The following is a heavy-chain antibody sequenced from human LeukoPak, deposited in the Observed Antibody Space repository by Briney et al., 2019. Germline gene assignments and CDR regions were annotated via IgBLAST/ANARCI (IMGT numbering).Heavy chain of an antibody. CDR1: GYAFTTFG. D-gene: IGHD2-2*01. V-gene: IGHV1-18*01. CDR2: ISAYTGNT. J-gene: IGHJ4*02. Sequence: GASVKLSCKASGYAFTTFGISWVRQAPGQGLEWMGWISAYTGNTYYAPKFQGRLTITTDPSTTTGHMELTSLRSDDTAVYYCTRVASTTCDCPDYFDFWGQGTRVTVSS. CDR3: TRVASTTCDCPDYFDF.